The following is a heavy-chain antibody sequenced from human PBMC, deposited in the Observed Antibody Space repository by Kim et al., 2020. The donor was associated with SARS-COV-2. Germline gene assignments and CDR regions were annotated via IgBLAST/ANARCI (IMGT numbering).Heavy chain of an antibody. J-gene: IGHJ4*02. CDR3: ARSAFWCGLFDY. D-gene: IGHD3-3*01. V-gene: IGHV4-30-2*01. Sequence: SETLSLTCAVSGGSISSGGYSWSWIRQPPGKGLEWIGYIYHSGSTYYNPSLKSRVTISVDRSKNQYSLKLSSVTAADTAVYYCARSAFWCGLFDYWGQGTLVTVSS. CDR2: IYHSGST. CDR1: GGSISSGGYS.